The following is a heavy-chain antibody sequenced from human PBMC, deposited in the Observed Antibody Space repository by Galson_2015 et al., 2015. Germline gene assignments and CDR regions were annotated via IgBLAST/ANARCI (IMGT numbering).Heavy chain of an antibody. D-gene: IGHD1-14*01. CDR1: GYTFTGYY. V-gene: IGHV1-2*02. CDR2: INPGSGVT. CDR3: VRDAIADPTSRTD. Sequence: SVKVSCEASGYTFTGYYIYWVRQAPGQGLEWMGGINPGSGVTNYAQKFQGRVTMTRDTSISTGYMELSRLKSDDTAVYYCVRDAIADPTSRTDWGQGTLVTVSA. J-gene: IGHJ1*01.